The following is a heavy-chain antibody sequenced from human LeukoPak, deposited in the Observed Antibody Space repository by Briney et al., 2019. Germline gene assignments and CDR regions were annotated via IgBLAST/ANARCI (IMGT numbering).Heavy chain of an antibody. D-gene: IGHD4-17*01. V-gene: IGHV4-39*01. CDR2: VYYSGSGSP. CDR1: GGSISSSSYY. CDR3: ARMGTSVTSPPGYY. Sequence: ASETLSLTCTVSGGSISSSSYYWGWIRQPPGKGLEWIGSVYYSGSGSPYYNPSLQSRVTISVDTSKSQFSMKLSSVTAADTAVYYCARMGTSVTSPPGYYWGQGTLVTVSS. J-gene: IGHJ4*02.